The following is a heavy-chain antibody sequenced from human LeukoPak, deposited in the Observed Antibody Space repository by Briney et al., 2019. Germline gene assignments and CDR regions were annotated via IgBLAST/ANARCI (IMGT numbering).Heavy chain of an antibody. J-gene: IGHJ6*03. Sequence: SETLSLTCAVYGGSFSCYYWSWIRQPPGKGLEWIGEINHSGSTNYNPSLKSRVTISVDTSKNQFSLKLSSVTAADTAVYYCARGTATYYYYYMDVWGKGTTVTASS. CDR1: GGSFSCYY. CDR3: ARGTATYYYYYMDV. V-gene: IGHV4-34*01. CDR2: INHSGST.